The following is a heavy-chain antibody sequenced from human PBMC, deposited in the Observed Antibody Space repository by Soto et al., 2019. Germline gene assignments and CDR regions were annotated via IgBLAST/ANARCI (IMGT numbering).Heavy chain of an antibody. V-gene: IGHV3-23*01. CDR1: GFTFRSYA. J-gene: IGHJ4*02. CDR3: AGRNGRWLPCCFDD. Sequence: EVQLLESGGNLVQPGGSLRLSCAASGFTFRSYAMSWVRQAPGKGLEWVSSISGSGDSTYYADSVKGRFTISRDNSKNTLYLQMNSLKTEDTAVYYCAGRNGRWLPCCFDDWGQGTLVAVSS. CDR2: ISGSGDST. D-gene: IGHD3-22*01.